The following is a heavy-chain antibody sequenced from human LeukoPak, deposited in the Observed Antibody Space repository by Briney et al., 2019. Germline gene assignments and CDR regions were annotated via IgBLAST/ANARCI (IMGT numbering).Heavy chain of an antibody. V-gene: IGHV3-23*01. D-gene: IGHD1-26*01. CDR2: ISGSGGST. Sequence: GASLRLSCAASGFTFSSYAMSWVRQAPGKGLEWVSAISGSGGSTCYADSVKGRFTISRDNSKNTLYLQMNSLRAEDTAVYYCAKDRNSEYFDYWGQGTLVTVSS. CDR3: AKDRNSEYFDY. J-gene: IGHJ4*02. CDR1: GFTFSSYA.